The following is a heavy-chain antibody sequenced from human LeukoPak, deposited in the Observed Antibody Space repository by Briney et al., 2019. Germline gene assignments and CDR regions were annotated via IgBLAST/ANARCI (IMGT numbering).Heavy chain of an antibody. V-gene: IGHV3-53*01. CDR3: AGAYYVDAFDI. J-gene: IGHJ3*02. Sequence: GGSLRLSCAASGFTFSSYEMNWVRQAPGKGLEWVSVIYSGGSTYYADSVKGRFTISRDNSKNTLYLQMNSLRAEDTAVYYCAGAYYVDAFDIWGQGTMVTVSS. CDR1: GFTFSSYE. CDR2: IYSGGST. D-gene: IGHD3-10*02.